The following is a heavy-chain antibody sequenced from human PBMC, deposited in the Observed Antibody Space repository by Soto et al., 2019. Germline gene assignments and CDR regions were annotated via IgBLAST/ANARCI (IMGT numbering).Heavy chain of an antibody. D-gene: IGHD3-3*01. Sequence: PSETLSLTCTVSGGSISSGDYYWSWIRQPPGKGLEWIGYIYYSGGTYYNPSLKSRVTISVDTSKNQFSLKLSSVTAADTAVYYCATTTFGVAADAFDIWGQGTMVTVSS. J-gene: IGHJ3*02. CDR3: ATTTFGVAADAFDI. CDR1: GGSISSGDYY. CDR2: IYYSGGT. V-gene: IGHV4-30-4*01.